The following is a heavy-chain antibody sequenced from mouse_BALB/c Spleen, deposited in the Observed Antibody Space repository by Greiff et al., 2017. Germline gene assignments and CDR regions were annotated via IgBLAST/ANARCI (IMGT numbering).Heavy chain of an antibody. CDR3: ARWRPDWYFDV. CDR1: GYAFSSYW. V-gene: IGHV1-80*01. J-gene: IGHJ1*01. CDR2: IYPGDGDT. Sequence: VQLQQSGAELVRPGSSVKISCKASGYAFSSYWMNWVKQRPGQGLEWIGQIYPGDGDTNYNGKFKGKATLTADKSSSTAYMQLSSLTSEDSAVYFCARWRPDWYFDVWGAGTTVTVSS.